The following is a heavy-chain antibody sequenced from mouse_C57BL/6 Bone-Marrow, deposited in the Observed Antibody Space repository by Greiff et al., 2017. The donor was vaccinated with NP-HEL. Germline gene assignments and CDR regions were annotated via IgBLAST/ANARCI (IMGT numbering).Heavy chain of an antibody. Sequence: EVKLVESGEGLVKPGGSLKLSCAASGFTFSSYAMSWVRQTPEKRLEWVAYISSGGDYIYYADTVKGRFTISRDNARNTLYLQMSSLKSEDTAMYYCTRKRGPTMVTYFDYWGQGTTLTVSS. D-gene: IGHD2-9*01. J-gene: IGHJ2*01. CDR1: GFTFSSYA. V-gene: IGHV5-9-1*02. CDR3: TRKRGPTMVTYFDY. CDR2: ISSGGDYI.